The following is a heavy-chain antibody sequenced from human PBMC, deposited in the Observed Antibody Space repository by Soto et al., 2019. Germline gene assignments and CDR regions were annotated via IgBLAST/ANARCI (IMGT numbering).Heavy chain of an antibody. CDR3: AREDL. CDR2: MYYSGNT. V-gene: IGHV4-61*01. Sequence: QVQLQESGPGLVKPSETLSLTCTVSGGSVSRGNYYWSWIRQPPGKGLEWIGYMYYSGNTNYNPSLKSRVTILVDTSKNQFSLHLSSVTAADTAIYYCAREDLWGQGTLVTVSS. J-gene: IGHJ5*02. CDR1: GGSVSRGNYY.